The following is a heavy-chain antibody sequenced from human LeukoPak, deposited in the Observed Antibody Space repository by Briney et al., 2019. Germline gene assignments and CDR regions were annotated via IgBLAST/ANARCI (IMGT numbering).Heavy chain of an antibody. J-gene: IGHJ4*02. CDR2: ISGSGGST. CDR1: GFTFSSYA. CDR3: AKGGLPYFDC. D-gene: IGHD5/OR15-5a*01. Sequence: GGSLRLSYAASGFTFSSYAMSWVRQAPGKGLEWVSLISGSGGSTYYADSVKGRFTISRDNSKNTLYLQMNSLRAEDTALYYCAKGGLPYFDCWGQGTLVTVSS. V-gene: IGHV3-23*01.